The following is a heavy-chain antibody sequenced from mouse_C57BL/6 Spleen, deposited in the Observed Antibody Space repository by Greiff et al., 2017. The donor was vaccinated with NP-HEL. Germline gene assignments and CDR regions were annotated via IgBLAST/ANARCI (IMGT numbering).Heavy chain of an antibody. J-gene: IGHJ4*01. CDR1: GYTFTSYW. CDR3: ARPPEGDYAMDY. Sequence: QVQLQQPGAELVRPGTSVKLSCKASGYTFTSYWMHWVKQRPGQGLEWIGVIDPSDSYTNYNQKFKGKATLTVDTSSSTAYMQLSSLTSEDSAVYYCARPPEGDYAMDYWGQGTSVTVSS. V-gene: IGHV1-59*01. CDR2: IDPSDSYT.